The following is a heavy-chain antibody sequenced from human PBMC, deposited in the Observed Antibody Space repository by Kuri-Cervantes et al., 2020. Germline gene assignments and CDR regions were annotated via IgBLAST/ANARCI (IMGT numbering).Heavy chain of an antibody. J-gene: IGHJ4*02. CDR2: ISYDGSNK. CDR1: GFTFSSYA. Sequence: GGSLRLSCAASGFTFSSYAMHWVRQAPGKGLEWVAVISYDGSNKYYADSVKGRFTISRDNAKNSLYLQMNSLRAEDTAVYYCARDFTMSNFDYWGQGTLVTVSS. V-gene: IGHV3-30-3*01. CDR3: ARDFTMSNFDY.